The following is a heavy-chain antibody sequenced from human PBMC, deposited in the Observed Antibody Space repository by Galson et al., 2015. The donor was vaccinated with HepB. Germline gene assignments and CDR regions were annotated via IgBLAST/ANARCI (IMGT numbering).Heavy chain of an antibody. CDR3: AKDITRVTIFGSAYDI. D-gene: IGHD3-3*01. Sequence: SLRLSCAASGFTFDDYAMHWVRQPPGKGLEWVSGINWNSGSIGYADSVKSRFTISRDNAKNSLYLQMNSLKAEDTALYYCAKDITRVTIFGSAYDIWGQGTMVTVSS. J-gene: IGHJ3*02. CDR1: GFTFDDYA. CDR2: INWNSGSI. V-gene: IGHV3-9*01.